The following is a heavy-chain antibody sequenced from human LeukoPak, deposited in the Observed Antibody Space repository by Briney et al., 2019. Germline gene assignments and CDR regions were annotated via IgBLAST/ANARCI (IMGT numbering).Heavy chain of an antibody. CDR2: ISAYNGNT. V-gene: IGHV1-18*01. Sequence: ASVKVSCKASGYTFTSYGISWVRQAPGQGLEWMGWISAYNGNTNYAQKLQGRVTMTTDTSTSTAYMELRSLRSDDTAVYYCARDTFTQDYYDSRGYNYWGQGTLVTVSS. CDR1: GYTFTSYG. D-gene: IGHD3-22*01. J-gene: IGHJ4*02. CDR3: ARDTFTQDYYDSRGYNY.